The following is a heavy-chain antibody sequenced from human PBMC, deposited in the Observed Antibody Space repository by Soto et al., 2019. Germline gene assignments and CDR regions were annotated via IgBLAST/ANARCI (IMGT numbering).Heavy chain of an antibody. D-gene: IGHD1-26*01. Sequence: ASVKVSCKTSGYTFLDYGISWVRQAPGQGLEWMGWVSPYNGNTAYAHKVQGRVTMTTDTTTGTAYMELRSLRSDDTAVYYCARDDPRWGAAHHYGMDVWGPGTTVTVSS. J-gene: IGHJ6*02. V-gene: IGHV1-18*04. CDR1: GYTFLDYG. CDR3: ARDDPRWGAAHHYGMDV. CDR2: VSPYNGNT.